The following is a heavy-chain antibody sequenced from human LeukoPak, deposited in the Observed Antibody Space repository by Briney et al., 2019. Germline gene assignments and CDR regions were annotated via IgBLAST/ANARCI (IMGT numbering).Heavy chain of an antibody. CDR3: ASEYFRYSDP. V-gene: IGHV4-61*02. CDR2: IYTSGST. Sequence: PSQTLSLTCTVSGGSISSGSYYWSWIRQPAGKGLEWIGRIYTSGSTNYNPSLKSRVTISVDTSKNQFSLKLSSVTAADTAVYYCASEYFRYSDPWGQGTLVTVSS. D-gene: IGHD2-15*01. J-gene: IGHJ5*02. CDR1: GGSISSGSYY.